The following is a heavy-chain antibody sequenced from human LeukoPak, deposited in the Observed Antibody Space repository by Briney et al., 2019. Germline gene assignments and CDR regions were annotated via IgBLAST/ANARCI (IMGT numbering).Heavy chain of an antibody. Sequence: PSETLSLTCTVSGGSISSYYWSWIRQPPGKGLEWIGYMYYSGSINYNPSLKSRVTISVDTSKNQFSLKLSSVTAADTAVYYCARGIAAAGTSFEDWGQGTLVTVSS. CDR1: GGSISSYY. J-gene: IGHJ4*02. CDR2: MYYSGSI. V-gene: IGHV4-59*01. D-gene: IGHD6-13*01. CDR3: ARGIAAAGTSFED.